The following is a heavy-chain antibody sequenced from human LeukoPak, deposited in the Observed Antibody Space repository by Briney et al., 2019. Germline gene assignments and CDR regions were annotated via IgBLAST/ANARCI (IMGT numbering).Heavy chain of an antibody. J-gene: IGHJ6*02. Sequence: PSETLSLTCTVSGGSISSGGYYWSWIRQHPGKGLEWIGYIYYSGSTYYNPSLKSRVTISVDTSKNQFSLKLSSVTAADTAVYYCARDYPVGQQLVYYYYGMDVWGQGTTVTVSS. CDR1: GGSISSGGYY. CDR2: IYYSGST. V-gene: IGHV4-31*03. D-gene: IGHD6-13*01. CDR3: ARDYPVGQQLVYYYYGMDV.